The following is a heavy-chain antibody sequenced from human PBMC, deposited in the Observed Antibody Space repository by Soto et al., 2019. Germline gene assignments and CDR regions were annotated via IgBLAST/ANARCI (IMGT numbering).Heavy chain of an antibody. Sequence: QVQLQESGPGLVKPSQTLSLTCTVSGGSISSGDYYWSWIRQPPGKGLEWIGYIYYSGSTYYNPSVKSRVTISVDTSKNQFSLELSSVTAADTAVYYCAGGSDPTQYYFDYWGQGTLVTVSS. J-gene: IGHJ4*02. CDR2: IYYSGST. CDR3: AGGSDPTQYYFDY. CDR1: GGSISSGDYY. V-gene: IGHV4-30-4*01.